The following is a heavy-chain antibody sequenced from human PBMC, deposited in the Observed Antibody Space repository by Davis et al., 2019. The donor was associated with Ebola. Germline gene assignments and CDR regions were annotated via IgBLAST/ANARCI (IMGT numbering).Heavy chain of an antibody. J-gene: IGHJ4*02. Sequence: ESLKISCAASGSTFDYYTIHCLRQGPGKGLEWVSLISWDGGSTYYADSVKGRFTISRDNSKNSLYLQMSSLRTEDSGFYYCAKDSGTSDFDSWGQGTLVTVSS. D-gene: IGHD1-26*01. CDR3: AKDSGTSDFDS. CDR1: GSTFDYYT. CDR2: ISWDGGST. V-gene: IGHV3-43*01.